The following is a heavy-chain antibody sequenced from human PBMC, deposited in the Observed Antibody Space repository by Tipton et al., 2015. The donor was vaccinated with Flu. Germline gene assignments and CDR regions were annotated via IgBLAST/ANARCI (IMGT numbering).Heavy chain of an antibody. D-gene: IGHD6-13*01. CDR2: IGSAGDT. CDR1: GFTFSSYG. Sequence: GSLRLSCQASGFTFSSYGMHWVRQATGKGLEWVSAIGSAGDTYYLDSVKGRFTISRDNAKTSLYLQMNSLRVGDTAVYYCARGPLPDSNWYNGMDVWGQGTAVTVSS. J-gene: IGHJ6*02. V-gene: IGHV3-13*01. CDR3: ARGPLPDSNWYNGMDV.